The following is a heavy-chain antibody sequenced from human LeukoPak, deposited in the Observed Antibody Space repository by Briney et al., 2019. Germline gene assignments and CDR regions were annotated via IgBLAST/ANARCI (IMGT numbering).Heavy chain of an antibody. CDR2: IIPIFGTA. V-gene: IGHV1-69*06. CDR3: ARGLRRMDTAFDY. Sequence: GASVKVSCKASGGTFSSHAISWVRQAPGQGLEWMGGIIPIFGTANYAQKFQGRMTITADKSTNTAYMELSRLRSDDTAVYYCARGLRRMDTAFDYWGQGTLVTVSS. J-gene: IGHJ4*02. CDR1: GGTFSSHA. D-gene: IGHD5-18*01.